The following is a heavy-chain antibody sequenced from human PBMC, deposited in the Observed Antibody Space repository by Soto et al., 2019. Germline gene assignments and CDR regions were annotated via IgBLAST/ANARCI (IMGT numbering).Heavy chain of an antibody. Sequence: QLVQSGGGVVQPGGSLRLTCAASTCDLSHYAIHWVRQTPGKGLEWVALLSFDGSEKFFIDSVKGRFTISRDSSNNRVFRQMNSLRGDATAVYFCARDHTMTGSARRRDFVSTRQNEDTHYYGMDVWGQGATVSVSS. D-gene: IGHD3-22*01. J-gene: IGHJ6*02. V-gene: IGHV3-30*04. CDR1: TCDLSHYA. CDR2: LSFDGSEK. CDR3: ARDHTMTGSARRRDFVSTRQNEDTHYYGMDV.